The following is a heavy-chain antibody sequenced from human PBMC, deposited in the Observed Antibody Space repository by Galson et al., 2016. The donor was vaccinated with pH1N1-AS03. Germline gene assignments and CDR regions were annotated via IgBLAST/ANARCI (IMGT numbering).Heavy chain of an antibody. J-gene: IGHJ4*02. CDR2: IHHSGSTT. V-gene: IGHV4-34*01. CDR1: GGSFSGYY. D-gene: IGHD3-10*01. Sequence: LSLTCAVYGGSFSGYYWSWIRQPPGKGLEWIGDIHHSGSTTNYSPSLKSRVTIAVDTSKKQFSLKLTSVTAADTAVYFCARSGVFFSGSGSYHDWGQGTLVTVSS. CDR3: ARSGVFFSGSGSYHD.